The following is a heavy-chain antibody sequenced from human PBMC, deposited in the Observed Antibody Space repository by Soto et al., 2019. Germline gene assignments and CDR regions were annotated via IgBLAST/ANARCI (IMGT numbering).Heavy chain of an antibody. CDR2: INSHGDST. J-gene: IGHJ4*02. CDR3: ARDPIAVAGPAPYYFDS. Sequence: EVQLLQSGGRLVQPGGSLRLSCAASGFTFGSYAMSWVRQAPGRGLEWVSVINSHGDSTYYAAPVKGRFTIGRDNSKNTLYLQMNSLRAEDTAVYFCARDPIAVAGPAPYYFDSWGQGTLVTVSS. CDR1: GFTFGSYA. D-gene: IGHD6-19*01. V-gene: IGHV3-23*01.